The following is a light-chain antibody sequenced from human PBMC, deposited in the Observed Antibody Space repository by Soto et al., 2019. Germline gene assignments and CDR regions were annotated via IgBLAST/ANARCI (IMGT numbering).Light chain of an antibody. CDR3: LQYDSWRSST. Sequence: EIVVTQSPATLSVSPGERATLSCRASQSVNSNLGWYQQKPGQAPRLLIHGASTRATGIPARFSGSGSGTEFTLTISSLESDAFAVYYCLQYDSWRSSTFGQGTKVEIK. V-gene: IGKV3-15*01. CDR1: QSVNSN. CDR2: GAS. J-gene: IGKJ1*01.